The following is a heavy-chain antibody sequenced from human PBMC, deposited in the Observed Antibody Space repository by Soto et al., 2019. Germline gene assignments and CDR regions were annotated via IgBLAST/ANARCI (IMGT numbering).Heavy chain of an antibody. CDR1: GGSISSGGYS. D-gene: IGHD6-13*01. J-gene: IGHJ4*02. Sequence: SETLCLTCAVSGGSISSGGYSWSWIRQPPGKGLEWIGYIYHSGSTYYNPSLKSRVTISVDRSKNQFSLKLSSVTAADTAVYYCASSHAGAHITAAVHWGQGTLVT. CDR2: IYHSGST. CDR3: ASSHAGAHITAAVH. V-gene: IGHV4-30-2*01.